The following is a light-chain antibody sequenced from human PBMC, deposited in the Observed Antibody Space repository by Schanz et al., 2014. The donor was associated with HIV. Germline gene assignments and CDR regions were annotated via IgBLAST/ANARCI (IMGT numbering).Light chain of an antibody. Sequence: EIVLTQSPGTLSLSPGERATLSCRASESVSSYLAWYQQKPGQAPRLLIYDASNRATGIPPRFSGSGSGTDFTLTISSLEPEDFATYYCQQYHSYPLTFGGGTKVEIK. CDR1: ESVSSY. CDR3: QQYHSYPLT. J-gene: IGKJ4*01. CDR2: DAS. V-gene: IGKV3-11*01.